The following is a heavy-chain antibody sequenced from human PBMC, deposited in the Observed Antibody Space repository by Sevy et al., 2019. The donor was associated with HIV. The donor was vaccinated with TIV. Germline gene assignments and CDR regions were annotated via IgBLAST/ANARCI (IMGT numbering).Heavy chain of an antibody. Sequence: ASVKVSCKASGYTFTGYYMHWVRQAPGQGLEWMGWINPNSGGTNYAQKFQGRVTMTRDTSISTAYMELSRLRSHDTAVYYCARDDVLLWFGESDNDAFDIWGQGTMVTVSS. CDR3: ARDDVLLWFGESDNDAFDI. CDR2: INPNSGGT. J-gene: IGHJ3*02. V-gene: IGHV1-2*02. D-gene: IGHD3-10*01. CDR1: GYTFTGYY.